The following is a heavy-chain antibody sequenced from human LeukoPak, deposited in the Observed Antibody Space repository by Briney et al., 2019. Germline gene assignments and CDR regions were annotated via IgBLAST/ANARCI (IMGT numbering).Heavy chain of an antibody. CDR1: GYTFTNYY. D-gene: IGHD5-24*01. CDR2: INPNSGGT. Sequence: ASVKVSCKSSGYTFTNYYIHWVRQAPGQGLEWMGIINPNSGGTNYAQKFQGRVTMTRDTSISTAYMELSSLTSDDTAVYYCARNRYGYNFGYWAQGTLVTVSS. V-gene: IGHV1-2*02. CDR3: ARNRYGYNFGY. J-gene: IGHJ4*02.